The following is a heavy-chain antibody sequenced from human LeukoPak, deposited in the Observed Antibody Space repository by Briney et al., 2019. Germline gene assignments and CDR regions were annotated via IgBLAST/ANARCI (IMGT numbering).Heavy chain of an antibody. V-gene: IGHV1-46*01. J-gene: IGHJ4*02. CDR2: INSSGGST. Sequence: ASVKDSCQACRYTFTRYYMHWVRPAPGQGVAWMGIINSSGGSTSYAQKFQSRVTMTRDTSTSTVYMGLSSLRSEDTAVYYCAREKPLVGSYSPYFDYWGQGTLVTVSS. CDR1: RYTFTRYY. CDR3: AREKPLVGSYSPYFDY. D-gene: IGHD1-26*01.